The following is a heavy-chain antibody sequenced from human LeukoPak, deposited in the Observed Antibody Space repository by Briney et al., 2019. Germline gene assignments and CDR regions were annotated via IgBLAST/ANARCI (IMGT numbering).Heavy chain of an antibody. CDR2: IWYDGSNK. CDR1: GFTFSSYG. CDR3: AREAQAIVVAGDFDY. Sequence: GGSLRLSCAASGFTFSSYGMHWVRQAPGKGLEWVAVIWYDGSNKYYADSVKGRFTISRDNSKNTLYLQMNSLRAEDTAVYYCAREAQAIVVAGDFDYWGQGTLVTVSS. V-gene: IGHV3-33*01. D-gene: IGHD6-19*01. J-gene: IGHJ4*02.